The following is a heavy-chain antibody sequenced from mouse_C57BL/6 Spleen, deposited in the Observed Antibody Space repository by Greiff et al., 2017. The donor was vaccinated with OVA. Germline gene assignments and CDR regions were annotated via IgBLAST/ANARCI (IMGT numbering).Heavy chain of an antibody. J-gene: IGHJ2*01. CDR2: IHPSDSDT. CDR3: AVPHYGSSRYYFDY. Sequence: QVQLQQPGAELVKPGASVKVSCKASGYTFTSYWMHWVKQRPGQGLEWIGRIHPSDSDTNYNQKFKGKATLTVDKSSSPAYMQLSSLTSEDSAVYYCAVPHYGSSRYYFDYWGQGTTLTVSS. V-gene: IGHV1-74*01. D-gene: IGHD1-1*01. CDR1: GYTFTSYW.